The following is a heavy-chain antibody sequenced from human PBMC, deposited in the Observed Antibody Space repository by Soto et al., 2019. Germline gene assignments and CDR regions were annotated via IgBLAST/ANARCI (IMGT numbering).Heavy chain of an antibody. CDR1: GFTFSSYG. J-gene: IGHJ4*02. CDR3: AKDAGRYSSGWVLDY. CDR2: ISYDGSNK. D-gene: IGHD6-19*01. Sequence: PGGSLRLSCAASGFTFSSYGMHWVRQAPGKGLEWVAVISYDGSNKCYADSVKGRFTISRDNSKNTLYLQMNSLRAEDTAVYYCAKDAGRYSSGWVLDYWGQGTLVTVSS. V-gene: IGHV3-30*18.